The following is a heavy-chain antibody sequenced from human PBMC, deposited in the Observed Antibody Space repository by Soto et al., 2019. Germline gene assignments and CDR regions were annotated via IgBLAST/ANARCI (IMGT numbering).Heavy chain of an antibody. CDR3: ARGGDYATT. D-gene: IGHD4-17*01. J-gene: IGHJ5*02. CDR2: IHYTGSA. CDR1: GGSIENGGCY. V-gene: IGHV4-31*03. Sequence: QVQLQESGPGLLKPSQTLSLTCTVSGGSIENGGCYWIWIRQHPEKGLEWLGSIHYTGSAFYNPSVKSRVAMSVDTSKNHFSLTLTSVTVADTATYYCARGGDYATTWGQGSLVVVSS.